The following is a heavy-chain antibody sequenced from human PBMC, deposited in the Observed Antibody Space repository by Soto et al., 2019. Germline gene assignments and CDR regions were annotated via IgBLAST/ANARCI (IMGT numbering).Heavy chain of an antibody. CDR3: ARQRITIFGVLLYRREFDY. V-gene: IGHV1-69*01. J-gene: IGHJ4*02. CDR2: IIPIFGTA. CDR1: GGTFSSYA. Sequence: QVQLVQSGAEVKKPGSSVKVSCKASGGTFSSYAISWVRQAPGQGLEWMGGIIPIFGTANYAQKFQGRVTITADESTSTANMELSSLRSEDTAVYYCARQRITIFGVLLYRREFDYWGQGTLVTVSS. D-gene: IGHD3-3*01.